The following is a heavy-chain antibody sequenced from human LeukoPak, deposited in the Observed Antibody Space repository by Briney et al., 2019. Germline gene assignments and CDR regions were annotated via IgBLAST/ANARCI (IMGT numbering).Heavy chain of an antibody. CDR1: GYTFTSYD. CDR2: MNPNSGNT. V-gene: IGHV1-8*01. D-gene: IGHD3-16*02. Sequence: ASVKVSCKASGYTFTSYDINWVRQATGQGLEWMGWMNPNSGNTGYAQKFQGRVTMTRNTSISTAYMELSSLRSEDTAVYYCARGDRYYDCVWGSYRTDPWGQGTLVTVSS. CDR3: ARGDRYYDCVWGSYRTDP. J-gene: IGHJ5*02.